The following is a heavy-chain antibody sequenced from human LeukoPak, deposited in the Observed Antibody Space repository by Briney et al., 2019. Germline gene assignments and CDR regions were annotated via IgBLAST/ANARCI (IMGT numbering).Heavy chain of an antibody. CDR1: GFSFTTYW. Sequence: PGGSLRLSCAASGFSFTTYWVHWVRQAPGTGLVWVSRISNDGNKADYADSVKGRFTISRDNAKSTVYLQMNSPRGEDSAVYYGAGSSVYWGQGTLVTVSS. J-gene: IGHJ4*02. CDR3: AGSSVY. D-gene: IGHD6-6*01. CDR2: ISNDGNKA. V-gene: IGHV3-74*01.